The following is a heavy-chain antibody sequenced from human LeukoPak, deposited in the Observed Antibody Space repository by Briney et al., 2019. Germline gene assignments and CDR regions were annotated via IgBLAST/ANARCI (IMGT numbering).Heavy chain of an antibody. CDR1: GDXISSGGYY. V-gene: IGHV4-31*03. Sequence: SETLSLTCIVSGDXISSGGYYWSWIRQHPGKGLEWIGYIYSSGSTYSNPSLKSRVTISVDTSKNQFSVKLRSVTAADTAVYYCARDGRSGYSFGFFDYWGQGTLVTVSS. D-gene: IGHD5-18*01. CDR3: ARDGRSGYSFGFFDY. CDR2: IYSSGST. J-gene: IGHJ4*02.